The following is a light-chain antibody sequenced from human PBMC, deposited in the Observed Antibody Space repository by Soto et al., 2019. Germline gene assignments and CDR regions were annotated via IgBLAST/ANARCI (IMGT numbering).Light chain of an antibody. CDR2: DAS. V-gene: IGKV3-20*01. CDR1: QKISSTY. J-gene: IGKJ5*01. Sequence: EIVLTQSPGTLSLSPGERATLSCRASQKISSTYLAWYQQKPGQAPRLLIYDASNRATGIPARFSGSGSGTDFTLTISRLEPEDFAVYYCQQYGNSPITFGQGTRLEIK. CDR3: QQYGNSPIT.